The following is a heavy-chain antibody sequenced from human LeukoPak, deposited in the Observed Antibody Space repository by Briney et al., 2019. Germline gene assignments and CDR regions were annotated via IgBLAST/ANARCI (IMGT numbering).Heavy chain of an antibody. CDR1: RFIFPSTG. D-gene: IGHD3-16*01. J-gene: IGHJ4*02. V-gene: IGHV3-30*02. CDR3: VRGGVDY. CDR2: IRYDGSDK. Sequence: GGSLRLSCAASRFIFPSTGMHWVRQAPGKGLEWVSFIRYDGSDKYYADSVQGRFIISRDNSKNTLYLQMNSLRAEDTAVYYCVRGGVDYWGQGTLVTVSS.